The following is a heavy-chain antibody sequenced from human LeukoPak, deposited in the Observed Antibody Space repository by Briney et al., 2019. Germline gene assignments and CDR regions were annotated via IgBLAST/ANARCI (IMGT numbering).Heavy chain of an antibody. CDR2: IYPGDSDT. D-gene: IGHD5-12*01. J-gene: IGHJ6*02. V-gene: IGHV5-51*01. CDR1: GYSFTSYW. CDR3: ARHPPVGYSGYVYYYGMDV. Sequence: GESLKISCKGSGYSFTSYWIGWVRQMPGKGLEWMGIIYPGDSDTRCSPSFQGQATISADKSISTAYLQRSSLKASDTAMYYCARHPPVGYSGYVYYYGMDVWGQGTTVTVSS.